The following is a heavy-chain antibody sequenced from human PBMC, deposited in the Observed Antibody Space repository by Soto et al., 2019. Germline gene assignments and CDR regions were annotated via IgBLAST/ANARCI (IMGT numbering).Heavy chain of an antibody. CDR3: AKDFGHYDILTGYPTFDY. J-gene: IGHJ4*02. CDR1: GFNFSIYS. D-gene: IGHD3-9*01. CDR2: ISRSGGST. Sequence: GGSLRHSCAASGFNFSIYSMNSVRQAPGKGLEWVSAISRSGGSTYYADSVKGRFTISRDNSKNTLYLQMNSLRAEDTAVYHCAKDFGHYDILTGYPTFDYWGQGTLVTVSS. V-gene: IGHV3-23*01.